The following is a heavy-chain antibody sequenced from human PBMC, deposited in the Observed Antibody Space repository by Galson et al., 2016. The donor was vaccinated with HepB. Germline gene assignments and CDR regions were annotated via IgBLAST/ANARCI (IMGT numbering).Heavy chain of an antibody. Sequence: SVKVSCKASRYILTGYYVHWVRQAPGQGLEWMGWIDPRSGGTISAEHPPGRVTMTRDTSINTAYMELSRLRSADTAVYYCARLRRIVTTGSWSSPSYFDYWGQGTLVTVSS. J-gene: IGHJ4*02. V-gene: IGHV1-2*02. D-gene: IGHD1-26*01. CDR2: IDPRSGGT. CDR3: ARLRRIVTTGSWSSPSYFDY. CDR1: RYILTGYY.